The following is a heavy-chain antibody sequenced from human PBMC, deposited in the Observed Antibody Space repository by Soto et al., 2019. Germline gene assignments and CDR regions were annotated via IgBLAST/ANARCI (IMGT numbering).Heavy chain of an antibody. D-gene: IGHD3-10*01. Sequence: SVKVSCKASGGTFSSYAISWVRQAPGQGLEWMGGIIPIFGTANYAQKFQGRVTITADESTSTAYMELSSLRSEDTAVYYCASSAYGSGSSFDYWGQGTLVTVSS. J-gene: IGHJ4*02. CDR2: IIPIFGTA. V-gene: IGHV1-69*13. CDR3: ASSAYGSGSSFDY. CDR1: GGTFSSYA.